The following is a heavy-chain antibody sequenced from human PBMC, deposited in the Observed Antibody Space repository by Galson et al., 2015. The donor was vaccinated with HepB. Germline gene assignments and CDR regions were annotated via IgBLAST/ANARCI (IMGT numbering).Heavy chain of an antibody. D-gene: IGHD1-1*01. CDR2: IYSGGST. J-gene: IGHJ4*02. CDR3: ARGWNLDYFDY. CDR1: GFTVSSNY. Sequence: SLRLSCAASGFTVSSNYMSWVRQAPGKGLEWVSVIYSGGSTYYADSVKGRFTISRDNSKNTLYLQMNSLRAEDTAVYYCARGWNLDYFDYWGQGTLVTVSS. V-gene: IGHV3-66*02.